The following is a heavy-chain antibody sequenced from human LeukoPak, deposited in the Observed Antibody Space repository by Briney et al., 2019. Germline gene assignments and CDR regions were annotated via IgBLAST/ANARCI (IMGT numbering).Heavy chain of an antibody. CDR2: MNPNSGNT. CDR3: ARERGYYDSSGYYPSYYYCMDV. Sequence: GASVKASCKASGYTFTSYDINWVRQATGQGLEWMGWMNPNSGNTGYAQKFQGRVTMTRNTSISTAYMELSSLRSEDTAVYYCARERGYYDSSGYYPSYYYCMDVWGKGTTVTISS. CDR1: GYTFTSYD. J-gene: IGHJ6*03. V-gene: IGHV1-8*01. D-gene: IGHD3-22*01.